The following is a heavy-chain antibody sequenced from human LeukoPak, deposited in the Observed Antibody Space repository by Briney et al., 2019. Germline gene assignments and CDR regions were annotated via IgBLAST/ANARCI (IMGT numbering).Heavy chain of an antibody. Sequence: SETLSLTCAVSGGSISSSSDYWGWIRQPPGKGLEWIGSIYYSGSTYYNPSLKSRVTISVNTSKNQFSLKLSSVTAADTAVYYCARAYYDSSGYYRIFDYWGQGTLVTVSS. D-gene: IGHD3-22*01. J-gene: IGHJ4*02. V-gene: IGHV4-39*01. CDR1: GGSISSSSDY. CDR3: ARAYYDSSGYYRIFDY. CDR2: IYYSGST.